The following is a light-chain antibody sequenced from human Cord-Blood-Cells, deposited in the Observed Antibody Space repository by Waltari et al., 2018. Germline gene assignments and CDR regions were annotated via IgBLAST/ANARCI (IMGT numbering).Light chain of an antibody. CDR3: QQYYSYPRT. V-gene: IGKV1-8*01. Sequence: ALRMTQSPSSFSASTGDRVTIPCRASQGISSYLAWYQQKPGKAPKLLIYAASTLQSGVPSRFSGSGSGTDFTLTISCLQSEDFATYYCQQYYSYPRTFGPGTKVDIK. CDR2: AAS. CDR1: QGISSY. J-gene: IGKJ3*01.